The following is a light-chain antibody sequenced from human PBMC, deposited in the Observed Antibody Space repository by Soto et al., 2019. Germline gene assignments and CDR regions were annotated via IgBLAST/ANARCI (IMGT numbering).Light chain of an antibody. CDR3: CSYAGSYYV. CDR1: SSDVGAYNY. Sequence: QSVLTQPPSASGSPGQSLTISCTGTSSDVGAYNYVLWYQQHPGRAPKLMIYEVTKRPSGVPDRFSGSKSGNTASLTVTGLQAEDDADYYCCSYAGSYYVFGTGTKVTVL. CDR2: EVT. V-gene: IGLV2-8*01. J-gene: IGLJ1*01.